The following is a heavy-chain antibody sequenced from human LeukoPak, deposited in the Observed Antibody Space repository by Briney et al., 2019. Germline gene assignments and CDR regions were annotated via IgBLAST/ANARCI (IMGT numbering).Heavy chain of an antibody. J-gene: IGHJ4*02. CDR2: MSPSGTAK. CDR3: ARDCRDAYNCGDY. Sequence: PGGSLRLSCAASGFTFSDYYMTWIRQAPGKGLEWVSYMSPSGTAKYYADSVKGRSTIPRDNSKKSLFLQMNSLRADDTAFYYCARDCRDAYNCGDYWGQGTLVTVSS. CDR1: GFTFSDYY. V-gene: IGHV3-11*01. D-gene: IGHD5-24*01.